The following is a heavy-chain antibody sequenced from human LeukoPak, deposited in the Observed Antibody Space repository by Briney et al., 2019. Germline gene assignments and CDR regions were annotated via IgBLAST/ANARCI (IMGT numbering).Heavy chain of an antibody. J-gene: IGHJ6*03. D-gene: IGHD3-3*01. V-gene: IGHV3-74*01. CDR1: GFTFSSYW. Sequence: GGSLRLSCAASGFTFSSYWMHWVRQAPGKGLVWVSRINTDGSSTSYADSVKGRFTISRDNAKNTLYLQMNSLRAEDTAVYYCARGAGFWSVYYYMDVWGKGTTVTVSS. CDR3: ARGAGFWSVYYYMDV. CDR2: INTDGSST.